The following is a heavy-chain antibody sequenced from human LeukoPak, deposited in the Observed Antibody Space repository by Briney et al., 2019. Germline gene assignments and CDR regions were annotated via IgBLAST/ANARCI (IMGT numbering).Heavy chain of an antibody. Sequence: SGGSLRLSCAASGFTFNYAWMSWVRQVPGKGLEWVGQTVSEIDGGTTDYAAPVKGRFTISRDDSKSTLYLQMNSLKIEDTAVYYCTTDEDWNYARKDVWGQGATVIVSS. CDR2: TVSEIDGGTT. D-gene: IGHD1-7*01. CDR3: TTDEDWNYARKDV. CDR1: GFTFNYAW. J-gene: IGHJ6*02. V-gene: IGHV3-15*04.